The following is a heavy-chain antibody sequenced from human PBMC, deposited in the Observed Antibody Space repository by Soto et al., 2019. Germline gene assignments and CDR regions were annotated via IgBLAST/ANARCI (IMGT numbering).Heavy chain of an antibody. CDR3: ARDVNYYDPPLVDY. CDR1: GFTFSSYA. Sequence: QVQLVESGGGVVQPGRSLRLSCAASGFTFSSYAMHWVRQAPGKGLEWVAVISYDGSNKYYADSVKGRFTISRDNSKNTLYLQMNSLRAEDTAVYYCARDVNYYDPPLVDYWGQGTLVTVSS. CDR2: ISYDGSNK. J-gene: IGHJ4*02. D-gene: IGHD3-22*01. V-gene: IGHV3-30-3*01.